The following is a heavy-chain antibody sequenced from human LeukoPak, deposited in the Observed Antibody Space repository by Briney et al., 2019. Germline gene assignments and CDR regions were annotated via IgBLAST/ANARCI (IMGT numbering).Heavy chain of an antibody. CDR3: SRESGAFCPFGY. V-gene: IGHV4-34*01. CDR2: INHSGST. D-gene: IGHD1-26*01. Sequence: SETLSLTCAVYGGSFSGHYWSWIRQPPGKGLEWIGEINHSGSTNYNPSLESRVTISVDTSKNHFSLNLTSVTAADTAIYYCSRESGAFCPFGYWGQGTLVIVPS. J-gene: IGHJ4*02. CDR1: GGSFSGHY.